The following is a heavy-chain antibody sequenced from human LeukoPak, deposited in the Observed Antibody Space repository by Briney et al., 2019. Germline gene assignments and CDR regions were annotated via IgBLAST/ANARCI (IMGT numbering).Heavy chain of an antibody. CDR3: ARPYYDIWSAYVY. D-gene: IGHD3-3*01. Sequence: GGSLRLSCAASGFTFSSYAMHWVRQAPGKGLEYVSAISNGGGSTHYANSVKGRFTTSRDNSKNTLYLQMGSLRAEDMAVYYCARPYYDIWSAYVYWGQGTLVTVSS. V-gene: IGHV3-64*01. CDR2: ISNGGGST. CDR1: GFTFSSYA. J-gene: IGHJ4*02.